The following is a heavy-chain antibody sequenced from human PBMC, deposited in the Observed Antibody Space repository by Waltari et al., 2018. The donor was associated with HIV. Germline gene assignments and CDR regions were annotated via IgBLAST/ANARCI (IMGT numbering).Heavy chain of an antibody. Sequence: QVQLQQWGAGLLKPSETLSLTCAVYGGSFSGYYWSWIRQPPGKGLEWIGEINHSGSTNNHPSLKSRVTIAVDTSKNQFSLKLSSVTAADTAVYYCARDRCSSTSCPTGYFDYWGQGTLVTVSS. J-gene: IGHJ4*02. CDR3: ARDRCSSTSCPTGYFDY. CDR1: GGSFSGYY. D-gene: IGHD2-2*01. V-gene: IGHV4-34*01. CDR2: INHSGST.